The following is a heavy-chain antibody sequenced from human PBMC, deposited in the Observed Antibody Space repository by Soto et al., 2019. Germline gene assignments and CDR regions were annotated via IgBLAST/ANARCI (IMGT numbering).Heavy chain of an antibody. D-gene: IGHD5-18*01. CDR2: ISSGSNTI. Sequence: EVQLVESGGGLVQPGGSLRLSCAASGFTFSSYSMNWVRQAPGKGVEWVSYISSGSNTIYYADSVKGRFTISRDNAKNSLYLKMNSLRDEDTAVYYCARVGYSSPFDYWGQGTLLTVSS. CDR1: GFTFSSYS. CDR3: ARVGYSSPFDY. V-gene: IGHV3-48*02. J-gene: IGHJ4*02.